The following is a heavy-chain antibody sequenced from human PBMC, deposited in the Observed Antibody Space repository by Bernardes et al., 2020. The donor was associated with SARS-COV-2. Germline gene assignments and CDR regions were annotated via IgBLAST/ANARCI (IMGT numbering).Heavy chain of an antibody. D-gene: IGHD6-13*01. J-gene: IGHJ4*02. CDR2: IDTSTSFK. CDR1: GFTFSSYS. CDR3: ARAYRRSATWYHPVDY. V-gene: IGHV3-21*01. Sequence: GGSLRLSCAASGFTFSSYSMNWVRQAPGKGLEWAASIDTSTSFKYYADSVKGRFTISRDNAENSLYLQMDSLRAEDTAVYYCARAYRRSATWYHPVDYWGQGILVTVSS.